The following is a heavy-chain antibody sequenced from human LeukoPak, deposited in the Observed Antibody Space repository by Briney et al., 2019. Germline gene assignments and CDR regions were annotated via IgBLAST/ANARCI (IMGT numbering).Heavy chain of an antibody. CDR2: IYPGDSET. CDR1: GYSFTAYW. J-gene: IGHJ4*02. CDR3: VRAYGSGSGYDY. D-gene: IGHD3-10*01. Sequence: GESLKISCKGSGYSFTAYWIGWVRQMPGKGLEWMGTIYPGDSETRYSPSFQGQVTISADKSISAAYLQWSSLKASDTAMYYCVRAYGSGSGYDYWGQRTLVTVSS. V-gene: IGHV5-51*01.